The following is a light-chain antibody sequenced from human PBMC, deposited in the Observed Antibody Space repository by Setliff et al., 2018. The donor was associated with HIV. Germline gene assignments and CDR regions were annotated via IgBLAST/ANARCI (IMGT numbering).Light chain of an antibody. Sequence: QSALTQPASVSGSPGQSISMSCTGTSSDVGNYNYVSWYQQYPGKVPKVIIFEVTKRPSGVSDRFSGSKSGNTATLTISGLQADDEADYFCSSYTKRSTWLFGGGTRSPS. J-gene: IGLJ3*02. V-gene: IGLV2-14*01. CDR1: SSDVGNYNY. CDR3: SSYTKRSTWL. CDR2: EVT.